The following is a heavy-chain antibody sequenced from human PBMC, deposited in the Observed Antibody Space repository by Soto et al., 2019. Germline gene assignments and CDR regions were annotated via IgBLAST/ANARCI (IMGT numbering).Heavy chain of an antibody. V-gene: IGHV5-51*01. CDR1: GYILTSYW. J-gene: IGHJ3*02. CDR2: IYPCDSDT. D-gene: IGHD2-2*01. Sequence: GESLKISCKGSGYILTSYWIGCVRQMPGKGLEWMGIIYPCDSDTRYSPSFQGQVTISAEKSISTAYLQWSRLKASETAMYYCARQLPIYDDSTDDACDIWGQGPRGTXS. CDR3: ARQLPIYDDSTDDACDI.